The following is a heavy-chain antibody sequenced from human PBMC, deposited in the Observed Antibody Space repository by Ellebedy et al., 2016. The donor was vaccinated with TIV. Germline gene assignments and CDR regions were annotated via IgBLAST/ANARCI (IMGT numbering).Heavy chain of an antibody. CDR1: GFTVSTNY. J-gene: IGHJ4*02. CDR2: IYSGGST. Sequence: GGSLRLSCAASGFTVSTNYMTWVRQAPGTGLEWVSAIYSGGSTYYADSVKGRFTISRDNSKNTVYLQMNTLRAEDTAVYYCGVSIRDGYILYFDYWGQGALVTVSS. V-gene: IGHV3-53*01. CDR3: GVSIRDGYILYFDY. D-gene: IGHD5-24*01.